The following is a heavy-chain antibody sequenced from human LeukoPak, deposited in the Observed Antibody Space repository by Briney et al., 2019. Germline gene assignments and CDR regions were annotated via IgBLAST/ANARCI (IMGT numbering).Heavy chain of an antibody. CDR2: IYTSGRT. Sequence: SETLSLTCTVSSGSLSSDNIYWNWIRQPAGKGLEWIGRIYTSGRTSYNPSLKSRVTISVDTSKNQFSLKLSSVTAADTAVYYCARRLTWGPRGYYYMDVWGKGTTVTVSS. CDR1: SGSLSSDNIY. D-gene: IGHD7-27*01. J-gene: IGHJ6*03. V-gene: IGHV4-61*02. CDR3: ARRLTWGPRGYYYMDV.